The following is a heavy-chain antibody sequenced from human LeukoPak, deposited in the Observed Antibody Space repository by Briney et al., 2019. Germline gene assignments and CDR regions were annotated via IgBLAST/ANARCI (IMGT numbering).Heavy chain of an antibody. CDR1: GFTFSSYG. D-gene: IGHD5-18*01. CDR2: IWYDGSNK. J-gene: IGHJ4*02. Sequence: GGSLRLSCAASGFTFSSYGMHWVRQAPGKGLEWVAVIWYDGSNKYYADSVKGRFTISRDNSKNTLYLQMNSPRAEDTAVYYCARGGYSYGYSPAYYFDYWGQGTLVTVSS. CDR3: ARGGYSYGYSPAYYFDY. V-gene: IGHV3-33*01.